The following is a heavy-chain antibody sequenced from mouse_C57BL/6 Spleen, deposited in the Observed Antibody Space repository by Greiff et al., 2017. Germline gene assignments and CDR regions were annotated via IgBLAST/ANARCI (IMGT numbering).Heavy chain of an antibody. Sequence: QVQLQQSGAELVRPGTSVKLSCKASGYTFTSYWMHWVKQRPGQGLEWIGVIDPSDSYTNYNQKFKGKSTLTVDKSSSTAYMQLSSLTSEDSAVYYCARSLPYGSSPRFAYWGQGTLVTVSA. D-gene: IGHD1-1*01. CDR1: GYTFTSYW. CDR3: ARSLPYGSSPRFAY. J-gene: IGHJ3*01. CDR2: IDPSDSYT. V-gene: IGHV1-59*01.